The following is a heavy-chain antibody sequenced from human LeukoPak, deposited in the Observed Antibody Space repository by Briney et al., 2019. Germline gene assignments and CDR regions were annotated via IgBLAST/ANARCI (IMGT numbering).Heavy chain of an antibody. J-gene: IGHJ6*04. CDR3: ARKAYGMDV. Sequence: PGRSLRLSCAASGFTFSNYWMSWVRQAPGKGLEWVANIKQDGSEKYYVDSVKGRFTIFRDDAKNSLYLQMNSLRAEDTAVYYCARKAYGMDVWGKGTTVTVSS. V-gene: IGHV3-7*03. CDR1: GFTFSNYW. CDR2: IKQDGSEK.